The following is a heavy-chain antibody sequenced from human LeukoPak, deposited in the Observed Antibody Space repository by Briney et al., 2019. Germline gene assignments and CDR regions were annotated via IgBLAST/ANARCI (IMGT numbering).Heavy chain of an antibody. V-gene: IGHV3-48*04. Sequence: GGSLRLSCAASGFTFSSYSMNWVRQAPGKGLEWVSYISSSSSTIYYADSVKGRFTISRDNAKNSLYLQMNSLRAEDTAVYYCAREGSTRYFDYWGQGTLVTVSS. CDR2: ISSSSSTI. CDR1: GFTFSSYS. D-gene: IGHD5/OR15-5a*01. J-gene: IGHJ4*02. CDR3: AREGSTRYFDY.